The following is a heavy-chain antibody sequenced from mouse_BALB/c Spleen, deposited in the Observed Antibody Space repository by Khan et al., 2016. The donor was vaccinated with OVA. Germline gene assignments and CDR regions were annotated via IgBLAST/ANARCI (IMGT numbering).Heavy chain of an antibody. Sequence: QIQLVQSGPELKKPGETVKISCKASGYTFTNYGMNWVKQSPGKALKWMGWINTYTGEPTYADDFKGRFAFSLETSATTAYLQINNLKNEDTAPYFCARPPCYSYTLDYWGQGTSVTVSS. CDR1: GYTFTNYG. V-gene: IGHV9-3-1*01. J-gene: IGHJ4*01. CDR3: ARPPCYSYTLDY. CDR2: INTYTGEP.